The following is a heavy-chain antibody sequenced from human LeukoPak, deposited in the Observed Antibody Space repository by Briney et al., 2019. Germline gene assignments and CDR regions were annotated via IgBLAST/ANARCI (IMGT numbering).Heavy chain of an antibody. CDR1: GYTFTSYG. Sequence: ASVTVSCKASGYTFTSYGISWVRQAPGQGLEWMGWISAYNGNTNYAQRLQGRVTMTTDTSTSTAYMELRSLRSDDTAVYYCARGGYSSSWYSYDYYYYMDVWGKGTTVTVSS. D-gene: IGHD6-13*01. V-gene: IGHV1-18*01. J-gene: IGHJ6*03. CDR2: ISAYNGNT. CDR3: ARGGYSSSWYSYDYYYYMDV.